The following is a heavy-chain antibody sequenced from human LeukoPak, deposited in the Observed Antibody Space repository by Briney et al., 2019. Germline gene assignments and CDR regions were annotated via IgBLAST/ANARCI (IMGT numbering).Heavy chain of an antibody. V-gene: IGHV3-11*01. Sequence: GGSLGLSCVVSGFSFSDHYMTWIRQAPGKGLEYISYLSNSGSDIFHADSVKGRFSISRDNAKNSVYLQMNSLRVEDTAVYYCARGHWGLDYWGQGTPVTVSP. CDR1: GFSFSDHY. D-gene: IGHD7-27*01. CDR2: LSNSGSDI. J-gene: IGHJ4*02. CDR3: ARGHWGLDY.